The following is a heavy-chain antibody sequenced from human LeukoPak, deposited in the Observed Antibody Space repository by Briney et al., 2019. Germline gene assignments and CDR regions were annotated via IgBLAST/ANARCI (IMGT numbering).Heavy chain of an antibody. CDR2: ITSSSSYI. J-gene: IGHJ6*03. Sequence: GGSLRLSCAASGFTFSSYSMDWVRQAPGKGLEWVSSITSSSSYIYYADSVKGRFTISRDNAKNSLYLQMDSLRVEDTAEYYCARDPYSGNYGAYYYYYMDVWGKGTTVTVSS. CDR1: GFTFSSYS. CDR3: ARDPYSGNYGAYYYYYMDV. V-gene: IGHV3-21*06. D-gene: IGHD1-26*01.